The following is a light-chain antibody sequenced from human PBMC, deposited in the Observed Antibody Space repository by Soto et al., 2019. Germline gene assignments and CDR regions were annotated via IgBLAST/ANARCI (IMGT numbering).Light chain of an antibody. CDR2: EVS. CDR3: SLYTSSSSYV. V-gene: IGLV2-18*01. Sequence: QSAPTQPPSVSGSPGQSVTISCTGTSSDDGTYNRVSWYQQPPGTAPKLMIYEVSNRPSGVPDRFSGSKSGNTASLTISGLQAEDEADYYCSLYTSSSSYVFGTGTKVTVL. CDR1: SSDDGTYNR. J-gene: IGLJ1*01.